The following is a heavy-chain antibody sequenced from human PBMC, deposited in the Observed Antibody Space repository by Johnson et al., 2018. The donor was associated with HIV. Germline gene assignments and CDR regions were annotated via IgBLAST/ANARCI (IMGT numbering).Heavy chain of an antibody. D-gene: IGHD4-23*01. J-gene: IGHJ3*02. Sequence: QVQLVESGGGVVQPGRSLRLSCAASGFTFSNYAIHWVRQAPGKGLEWVAIISYDGSNKYYADSVKGRFTISRDNSKNTLYLQMNSLRAEDTAVYYCAKSPAKDHGGNSGAFDIWGQGTMVTVSS. CDR1: GFTFSNYA. CDR2: ISYDGSNK. V-gene: IGHV3-30-3*02. CDR3: AKSPAKDHGGNSGAFDI.